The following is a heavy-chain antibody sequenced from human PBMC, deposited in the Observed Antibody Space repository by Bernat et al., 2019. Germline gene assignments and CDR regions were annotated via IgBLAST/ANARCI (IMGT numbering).Heavy chain of an antibody. D-gene: IGHD3-3*01. Sequence: VQLVESGGGVVQPGRSLRLSCAASGFTFSSYGMHWVRQAPGKGLVWVSRINSDGSSTSNADSVKGRFTISRDNAKNTLYLQMNSLRAEDTAVYYCARAGRSGYIPFDYWGQGTLVTVSS. CDR1: GFTFSSYG. J-gene: IGHJ4*02. CDR3: ARAGRSGYIPFDY. CDR2: INSDGSST. V-gene: IGHV3-74*02.